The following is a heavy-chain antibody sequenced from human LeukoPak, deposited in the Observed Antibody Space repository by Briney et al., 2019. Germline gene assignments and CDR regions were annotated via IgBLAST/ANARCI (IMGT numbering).Heavy chain of an antibody. D-gene: IGHD6-13*01. CDR2: IYPGDSDI. Sequence: GESLKISCQGSGYSFTSYWIGWVRQMPGKGLEWMGIIYPGDSDIRYSPSFQGQVTISADKSISTAYLQWSSLKASDTAMYYCARQEPLATAAALDYWGQGTLVTVSS. CDR3: ARQEPLATAAALDY. CDR1: GYSFTSYW. J-gene: IGHJ4*02. V-gene: IGHV5-51*01.